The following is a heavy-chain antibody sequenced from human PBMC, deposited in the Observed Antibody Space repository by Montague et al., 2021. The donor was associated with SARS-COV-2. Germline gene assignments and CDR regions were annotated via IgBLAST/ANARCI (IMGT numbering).Heavy chain of an antibody. V-gene: IGHV4-39*01. D-gene: IGHD1-1*01. CDR1: GGSISSSTYY. CDR3: ARVGWKQNYYFDY. J-gene: IGHJ4*02. Sequence: SETLSLTCTVSGGSISSSTYYWGWIRQPPGKGLEWIGNIYYSGDISYTPSLSSRVTISVDTSKNKFSLKLRSVTAADTAVYFCARVGWKQNYYFDYWGQGALVTVSS. CDR2: IYYSGDI.